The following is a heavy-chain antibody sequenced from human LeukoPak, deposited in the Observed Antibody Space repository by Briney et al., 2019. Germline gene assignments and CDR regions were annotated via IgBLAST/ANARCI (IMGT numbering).Heavy chain of an antibody. Sequence: SETLSLTCTVSGGSISSSSYYWGWIRQPPGKGLEWIGSIYYSGSTYYNPSLKSRVTISVDTSKNQFSLKLSSVTAADTAVYYCARVNYLSAAGDYWGQGTLVTVSS. CDR1: GGSISSSSYY. CDR2: IYYSGST. J-gene: IGHJ4*02. V-gene: IGHV4-39*07. D-gene: IGHD1-7*01. CDR3: ARVNYLSAAGDY.